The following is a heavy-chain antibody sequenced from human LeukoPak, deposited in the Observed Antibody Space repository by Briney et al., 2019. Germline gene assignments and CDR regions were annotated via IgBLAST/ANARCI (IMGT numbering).Heavy chain of an antibody. D-gene: IGHD3-10*01. Sequence: GASVKVSCKPSGYTFTDSYIHWVRQAPGVGLQWMGWISPNNGDTKYAEDFQDRVTMTRDTSINTAYMELTGLTPDDTAVYYCARSPIGASASWGRGTLVTVSS. CDR3: ARSPIGASAS. V-gene: IGHV1-2*02. CDR1: GYTFTDSY. J-gene: IGHJ5*02. CDR2: ISPNNGDT.